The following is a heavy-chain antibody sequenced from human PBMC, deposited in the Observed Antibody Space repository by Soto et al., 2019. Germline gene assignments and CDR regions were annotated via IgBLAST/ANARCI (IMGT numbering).Heavy chain of an antibody. CDR1: GGSFSGYY. J-gene: IGHJ6*03. Sequence: SETLSLTCAVYGGSFSGYYWSWIRQPPGKGLEWIGEINHSGSTNYSPSLKSRLTIIKDTSKNQVVLTMTNMDPVDTATYYCAHRQGYSGYFHYYYMDVWGKGTTVTVSS. CDR2: INHSGST. CDR3: AHRQGYSGYFHYYYMDV. D-gene: IGHD5-12*01. V-gene: IGHV4-34*01.